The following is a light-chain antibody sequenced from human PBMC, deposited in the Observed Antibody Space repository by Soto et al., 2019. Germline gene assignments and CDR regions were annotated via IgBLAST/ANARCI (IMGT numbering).Light chain of an antibody. CDR2: DVS. CDR3: SSYTSSSSYV. V-gene: IGLV2-14*03. Sequence: QSALTQPASVSGSPGQSITISCTGTSSDVGRYNYVSWYQQHPGKAPKFMIYDVSYRPSGVSNRFSGSKSGNTASLTISGLQAEDEADYYCSSYTSSSSYVFGTGTKLTVL. J-gene: IGLJ1*01. CDR1: SSDVGRYNY.